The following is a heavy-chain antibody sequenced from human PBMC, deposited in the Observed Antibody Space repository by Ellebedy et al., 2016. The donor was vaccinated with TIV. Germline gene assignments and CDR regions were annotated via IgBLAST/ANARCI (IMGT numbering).Heavy chain of an antibody. D-gene: IGHD5-12*01. V-gene: IGHV4-31*03. CDR1: GISISSDDYY. CDR2: VHKRGST. Sequence: MPSETLSLTCTVSGISISSDDYYWTWIRQHPGKGLEWIGYVHKRGSTYSNPSLTSRMTISIDTSKNQFSLRMHSVTAADAAVYYCARGAGGTGGYDGYYFDLWGQGTLVTVSS. J-gene: IGHJ4*02. CDR3: ARGAGGTGGYDGYYFDL.